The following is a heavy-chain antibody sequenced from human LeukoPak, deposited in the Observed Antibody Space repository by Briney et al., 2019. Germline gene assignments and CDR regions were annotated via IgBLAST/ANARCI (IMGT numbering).Heavy chain of an antibody. CDR2: ISSSSSYI. V-gene: IGHV3-21*06. CDR1: GFTFSSYE. Sequence: GGSLRLSCAASGFTFSSYEMNWVRQAPGKGLEWVSSISSSSSYIYYADSVRGRFTISRDNAESSLYLQLSSLGAEDTAVYYCVRGGLYHYSGTSGDYWGQGTLVTVSS. D-gene: IGHD1-26*01. CDR3: VRGGLYHYSGTSGDY. J-gene: IGHJ4*02.